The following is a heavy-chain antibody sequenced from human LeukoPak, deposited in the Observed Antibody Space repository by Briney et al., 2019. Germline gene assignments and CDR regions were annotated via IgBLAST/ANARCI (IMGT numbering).Heavy chain of an antibody. CDR3: ARDASYYDSSGYYDAFDV. J-gene: IGHJ3*01. CDR2: IRQDESEK. CDR1: GFTFSSYW. Sequence: GGSLRLSCAASGFTFSSYWMTWVRQAPGKGLEWVANIRQDESEKYYVDSVKGRFTISRDNAKNSLHLQMNSLRAEDTAVYYCARDASYYDSSGYYDAFDVWGQGTIITVSS. V-gene: IGHV3-7*01. D-gene: IGHD3-22*01.